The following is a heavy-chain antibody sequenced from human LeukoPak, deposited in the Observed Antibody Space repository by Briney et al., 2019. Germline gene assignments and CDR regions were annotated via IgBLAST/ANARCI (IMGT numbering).Heavy chain of an antibody. D-gene: IGHD1-26*01. Sequence: SETLSLTCTVSGGSISSSSYYWGWIRQPPGKGLEWMGSIYYSGSSYYNPSLTSRVTISVDTSKNQFSLKLSSVTAADTAVYYCARRVHSPGHWYFDLWGRGTLVTVSS. J-gene: IGHJ2*01. CDR2: IYYSGSS. V-gene: IGHV4-39*01. CDR3: ARRVHSPGHWYFDL. CDR1: GGSISSSSYY.